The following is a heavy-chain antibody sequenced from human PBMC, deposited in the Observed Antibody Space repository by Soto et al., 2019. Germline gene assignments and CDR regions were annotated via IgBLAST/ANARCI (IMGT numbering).Heavy chain of an antibody. CDR3: AKEYPPNYYDSSGYYDC. J-gene: IGHJ4*02. V-gene: IGHV3-53*01. CDR2: IYSGGST. CDR1: GFTVSSNY. Sequence: GGSLRLSCAASGFTVSSNYMSWVRQAPGKGLEWVSVIYSGGSTYYADSVKGRFTISRDNSKNTLYLQMNSLRAEDTAVYYCAKEYPPNYYDSSGYYDCWGQGTLVTVSS. D-gene: IGHD3-22*01.